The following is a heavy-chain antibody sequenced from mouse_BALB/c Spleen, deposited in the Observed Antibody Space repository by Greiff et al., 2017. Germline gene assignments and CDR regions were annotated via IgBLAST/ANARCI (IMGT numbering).Heavy chain of an antibody. V-gene: IGHV1S29*02. J-gene: IGHJ3*01. D-gene: IGHD1-1*01. CDR3: ARAFITTAPFAY. CDR2: IYPYNGGT. Sequence: VQLQQSGPELVKPGASVKISCKASGYTFTDYNMHWVKQSHGKSLEWIGYIYPYNGGTGYNQKFKSKATLTVDNSSSTAYMELRSLTSEDSAVYYCARAFITTAPFAYWGQGTLVTVSA. CDR1: GYTFTDYN.